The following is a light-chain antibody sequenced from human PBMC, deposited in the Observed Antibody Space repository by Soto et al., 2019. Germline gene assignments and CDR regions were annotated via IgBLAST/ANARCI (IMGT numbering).Light chain of an antibody. CDR1: QSVSSNY. CDR3: QQYGSSSWT. CDR2: GAS. V-gene: IGKV3-20*01. Sequence: EIVLTQSPGTLSLSPGERATLSCRASQSVSSNYLAWYQQKPGQAPRLLIYGASSRATGIPDRFSGSGSVTDFTLTISRLEPEAFAVYYCQQYGSSSWTFGQGTKVEIK. J-gene: IGKJ1*01.